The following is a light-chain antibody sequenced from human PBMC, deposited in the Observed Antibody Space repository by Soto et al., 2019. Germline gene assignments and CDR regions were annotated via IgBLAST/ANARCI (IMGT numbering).Light chain of an antibody. CDR2: DVS. CDR3: SSYTSTSSLV. V-gene: IGLV2-14*01. J-gene: IGLJ1*01. Sequence: QSVLTQPASVSGSPGQSITISCTGTSSDIGAYNYVSWYQQHPDKAPKLLIYDVSNRPSGVSNRFSGSTSGNTAPLTISGLQTEDEADYYCSSYTSTSSLVFGTGTKVTVL. CDR1: SSDIGAYNY.